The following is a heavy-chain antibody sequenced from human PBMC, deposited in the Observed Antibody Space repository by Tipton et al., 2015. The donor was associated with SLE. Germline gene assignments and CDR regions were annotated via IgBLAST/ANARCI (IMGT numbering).Heavy chain of an antibody. CDR3: ARSFPRFFDY. Sequence: GLVKPSGTLSLTCIVSGGSMTGSYWSWIRQPPGKGLEWIGYIYYTGSTNYNPSLKSRVTISVDTSKNQFSLKLSSVTAADTAVYYCARSFPRFFDYWGQGTLVTVSS. CDR1: GGSMTGSY. J-gene: IGHJ4*01. CDR2: IYYTGST. V-gene: IGHV4-59*12.